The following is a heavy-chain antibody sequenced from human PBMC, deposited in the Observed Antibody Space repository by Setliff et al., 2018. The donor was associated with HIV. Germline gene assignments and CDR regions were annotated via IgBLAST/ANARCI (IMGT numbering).Heavy chain of an antibody. CDR2: FDPEAGEI. CDR3: ATHPPYRSAWYMRS. CDR1: GFTLNELS. J-gene: IGHJ5*02. Sequence: GASVKVSCKISGFTLNELSIQWVRQAPAKGLEWMGGFDPEAGEIIYAQKFRGRVTMTEDTSTDTAYMDLSSLRSEDTAVYYCATHPPYRSAWYMRSWGQGTLVTVSS. D-gene: IGHD6-19*01. V-gene: IGHV1-24*01.